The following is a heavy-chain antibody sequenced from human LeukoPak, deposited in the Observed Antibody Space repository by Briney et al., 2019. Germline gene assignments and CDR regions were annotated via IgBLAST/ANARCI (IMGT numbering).Heavy chain of an antibody. CDR1: GFTFSRYG. Sequence: PGGSLRLSCAASGFTFSRYGMHWVRQAPGKGLEWVAVIWYDGSNEYYADSVKGRFTISRDNAKNTLYLQMNSLRAEDTAVYYCARDPVFHGYYYDSSGYYPPYFDYWGQGTLVTVSS. V-gene: IGHV3-33*01. CDR3: ARDPVFHGYYYDSSGYYPPYFDY. CDR2: IWYDGSNE. J-gene: IGHJ4*02. D-gene: IGHD3-22*01.